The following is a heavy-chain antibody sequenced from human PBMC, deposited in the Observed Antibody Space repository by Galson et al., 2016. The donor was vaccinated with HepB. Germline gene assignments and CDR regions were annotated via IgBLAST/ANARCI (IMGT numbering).Heavy chain of an antibody. V-gene: IGHV1-46*03. CDR3: TRGDVGATTKNFDY. CDR1: GFTLTSYY. D-gene: IGHD1-26*01. J-gene: IGHJ4*02. CDR2: INPTSGGT. Sequence: SVKVSCKASGFTLTSYYMHWVRQAPGQGLEWMGMINPTSGGTNYGQRFQGRVTMTRDTSTSTLYMHLSSLRSEDTAVYYWTRGDVGATTKNFDYWGQGTRVTVAS.